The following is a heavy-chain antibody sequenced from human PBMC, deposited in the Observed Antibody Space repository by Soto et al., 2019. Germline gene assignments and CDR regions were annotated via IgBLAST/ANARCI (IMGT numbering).Heavy chain of an antibody. CDR2: IIPIFGTA. CDR3: ARASVTLIVVVIPGWFDP. CDR1: GGTFSSYA. D-gene: IGHD3-22*01. Sequence: QVQLVQSGAEVKKPGSSVKVSCKASGGTFSSYAISWVRQAPGQGLEWMGGIIPIFGTANYAQKFQGRVTITADESTSTAYMERSSLRSEDTAVYYCARASVTLIVVVIPGWFDPWGQGTLVTVSS. J-gene: IGHJ5*02. V-gene: IGHV1-69*01.